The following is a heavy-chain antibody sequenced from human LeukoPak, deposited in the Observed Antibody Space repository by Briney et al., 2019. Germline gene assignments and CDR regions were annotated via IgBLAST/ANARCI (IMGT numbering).Heavy chain of an antibody. J-gene: IGHJ4*02. CDR1: GGSFSGYY. V-gene: IGHV4-34*01. CDR2: INHSGST. CDR3: ARGDCRGGSCYFVY. D-gene: IGHD2-15*01. Sequence: SETLSLTCAVYGGSFSGYYWSWIRQPPGKGLEWIGEINHSGSTNYNPSLKSRVTISVDTSKNQFSLKLSSVTAADTAVYYCARGDCRGGSCYFVYWGQGTLVTVSS.